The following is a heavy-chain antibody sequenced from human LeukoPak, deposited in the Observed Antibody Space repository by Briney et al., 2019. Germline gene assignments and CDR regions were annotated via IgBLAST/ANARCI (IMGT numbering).Heavy chain of an antibody. D-gene: IGHD3-10*01. V-gene: IGHV3-7*01. J-gene: IGHJ4*02. CDR2: IKQDGSEK. CDR3: VRGSSGAFDY. Sequence: PGGSLRLSCAASGFIFSSSWMSWVRQAPGKGLEWVANIKQDGSEKYYVDSVKGRFTISRDNAKNSVFLQMNSLRVEDTAVYFCVRGSSGAFDYWGQGTLVTVSS. CDR1: GFIFSSSW.